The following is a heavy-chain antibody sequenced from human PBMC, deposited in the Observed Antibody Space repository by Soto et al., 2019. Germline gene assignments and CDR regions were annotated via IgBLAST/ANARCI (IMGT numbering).Heavy chain of an antibody. J-gene: IGHJ6*02. CDR3: ARDGPRSTSSLYYYGMDV. CDR1: GFTFSSYA. D-gene: IGHD2-2*01. V-gene: IGHV3-30-3*01. Sequence: GGSLRLSCAASGFTFSSYAMHWVRQAPGKGLEWVAVISYDGSNKYYADSVKGRFTISRDNSKNTLYLQMNSLRAEDTAVYYCARDGPRSTSSLYYYGMDVWGQGTTVTVSS. CDR2: ISYDGSNK.